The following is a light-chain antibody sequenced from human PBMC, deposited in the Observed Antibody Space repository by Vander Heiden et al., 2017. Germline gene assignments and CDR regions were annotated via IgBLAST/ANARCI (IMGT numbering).Light chain of an antibody. J-gene: IGKJ3*01. CDR1: QDISNY. CDR2: DAS. CDR3: QQYDNLLIFT. Sequence: DIQMTQSPSSLSASVGDRVTITCQASQDISNYLNWYQQKPGKAPELLIYDASNLETGVPSRFSGSGSGTDFTFTISSLQPEDIATYYCQQYDNLLIFTFGPGTKVDIK. V-gene: IGKV1-33*01.